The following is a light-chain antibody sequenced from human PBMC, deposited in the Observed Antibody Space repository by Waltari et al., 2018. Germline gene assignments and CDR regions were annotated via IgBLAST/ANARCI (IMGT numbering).Light chain of an antibody. Sequence: EIVVTQSPATLSVSPGERATLPCRTSQTIDNNLAWYQQKPGQTPRLLIYGASTSAIGIPARFSGSGFGTEFTLTISSLQSEDFAVYYCQQYNNWLSVTFGQGTRLEI. J-gene: IGKJ5*01. V-gene: IGKV3-15*01. CDR1: QTIDNN. CDR3: QQYNNWLSVT. CDR2: GAS.